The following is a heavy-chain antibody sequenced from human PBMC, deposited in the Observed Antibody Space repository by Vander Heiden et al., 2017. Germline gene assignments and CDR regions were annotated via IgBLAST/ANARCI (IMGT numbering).Heavy chain of an antibody. CDR3: ARETNIAPTSMAHFDL. D-gene: IGHD5-18*01. Sequence: QVQLQESGPGLATPSQTLSLTCTVSEGSISSATFFRTWIRQPPGKGHEWIGYIFYMGKTDYNPSLKSRVSISIDTSKNQFSLKVSSVTAADTALYYCARETNIAPTSMAHFDLWGQGTLVTVSS. J-gene: IGHJ1*01. V-gene: IGHV4-31*03. CDR2: IFYMGKT. CDR1: EGSISSATFF.